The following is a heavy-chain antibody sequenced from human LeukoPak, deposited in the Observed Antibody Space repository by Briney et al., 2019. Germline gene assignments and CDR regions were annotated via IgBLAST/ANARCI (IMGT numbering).Heavy chain of an antibody. CDR1: GGSINSYY. D-gene: IGHD3-22*01. J-gene: IGHJ3*01. CDR2: VYYRGST. CDR3: ARGGPFDSSGSYSSFAFDL. V-gene: IGHV4-59*01. Sequence: KPSETLSLTCSVSGGSINSYYWHWIRQPPGKRLEWIGYVYYRGSTKYNPSLKSRVTISVDTSKNYFSLKLTSVTPADTAVYFCARGGPFDSSGSYSSFAFDLWGQGTRVAVSS.